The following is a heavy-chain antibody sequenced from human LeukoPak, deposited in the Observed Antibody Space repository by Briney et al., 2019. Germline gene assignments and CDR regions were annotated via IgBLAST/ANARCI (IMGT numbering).Heavy chain of an antibody. J-gene: IGHJ3*02. D-gene: IGHD6-6*01. CDR1: GFTFSSYA. CDR3: AKDGYSSSGGQAFDI. Sequence: GGSLRLSRAASGFTFSSYAMSWVRQAPGKGLEWVSAISGSGGSTYYADSVKGRFTISRDNSKNTLYLQMNSLRAEDTAVYYCAKDGYSSSGGQAFDIWGQGTMVTVSS. V-gene: IGHV3-23*01. CDR2: ISGSGGST.